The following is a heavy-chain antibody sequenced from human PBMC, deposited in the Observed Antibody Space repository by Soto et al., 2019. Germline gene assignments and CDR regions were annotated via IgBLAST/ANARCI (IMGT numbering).Heavy chain of an antibody. CDR1: EGTFSSYG. D-gene: IGHD2-21*02. V-gene: IGHV1-69*01. CDR3: ARDLVVTAKCLDP. Sequence: QVSLVQSGAEVKKAGSSVKVSCKASEGTFSSYGISWVRQAPGQGLEWMGGIIPIYETVTYAQRFQGRLTISADESTSTAYIELSSLRPDNTAVYYCARDLVVTAKCLDPWCQGTLVTVSS. CDR2: IIPIYETV. J-gene: IGHJ5*02.